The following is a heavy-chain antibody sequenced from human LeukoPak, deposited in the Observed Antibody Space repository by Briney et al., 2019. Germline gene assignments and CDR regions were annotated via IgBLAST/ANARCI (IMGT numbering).Heavy chain of an antibody. D-gene: IGHD4-23*01. CDR3: ARGATVVTADY. CDR2: ISYDGSNK. V-gene: IGHV3-30-3*01. CDR1: GFTFSSYA. J-gene: IGHJ4*02. Sequence: GGSLRLSCAASGFTFSSYAMHWVRQAPGKGQEWVAVISYDGSNKYYADSVKGRFTISRDNSKNTLYLQMNSLRAEDTAVYYCARGATVVTADYWGQGTLVTVSS.